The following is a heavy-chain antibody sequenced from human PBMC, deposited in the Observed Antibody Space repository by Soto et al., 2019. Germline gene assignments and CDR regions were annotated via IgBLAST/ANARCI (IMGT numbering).Heavy chain of an antibody. V-gene: IGHV4-31*03. CDR3: AKTYGPFGWLDP. CDR2: IYYSGNT. J-gene: IGHJ5*02. Sequence: QVHLQESGPGLMKPSQTLSLTCTVSGGSISNAQYYWAWIRQHPGKGLEWIGYIYYSGNTYYSPSLKSRVSISIDTSKNLFSLKVNSVTAADTAVYYCAKTYGPFGWLDPWGQGTLVTVSS. CDR1: GGSISNAQYY. D-gene: IGHD3-10*01.